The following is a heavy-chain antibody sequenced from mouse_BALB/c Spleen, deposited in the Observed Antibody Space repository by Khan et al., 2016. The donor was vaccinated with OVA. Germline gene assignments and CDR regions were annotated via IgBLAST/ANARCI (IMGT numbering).Heavy chain of an antibody. V-gene: IGHV1-81*01. CDR2: IYPGSDNA. CDR3: ARGDGYYVYFDY. CDR1: GYTFTYYV. D-gene: IGHD2-3*01. J-gene: IGHJ2*01. Sequence: QVRLQQSGPELVKPGASVKMSCKASGYTFTYYVITWVKQRTGQGLEWIGEIYPGSDNAYYNERFKGKATLTADKSSNTTHMQRSSLTSEDSAVYFCARGDGYYVYFDYWGKGTTLTVSS.